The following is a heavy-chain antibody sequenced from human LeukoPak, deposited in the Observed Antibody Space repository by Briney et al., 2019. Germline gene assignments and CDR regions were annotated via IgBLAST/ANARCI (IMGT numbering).Heavy chain of an antibody. Sequence: GGSLRLSYAASGFTFTTSAMHWVRQAPGKRLEWVSSISDSGGRTYYADSVKGRFTISRDNAKNSLYLQMHGLRGDDTATYFCATAPNSYYYYMDFWGKGTTVTASS. CDR2: ISDSGGRT. V-gene: IGHV3-23*01. J-gene: IGHJ6*03. CDR3: ATAPNSYYYYMDF. CDR1: GFTFTTSA.